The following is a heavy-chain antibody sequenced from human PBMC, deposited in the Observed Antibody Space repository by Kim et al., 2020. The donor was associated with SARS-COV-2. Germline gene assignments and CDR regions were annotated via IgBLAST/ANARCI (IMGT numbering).Heavy chain of an antibody. CDR1: GGSISSSGYY. CDR3: ARWGYCSSTSCYQRHDAFDI. V-gene: IGHV4-39*01. Sequence: SETLSLTCTVSGGSISSSGYYWGWIRQPPGKGLEWIGSIYYSGSTYYNPSLKSRVTISVDTSKNQFSLKLSSVTAADTAVYYCARWGYCSSTSCYQRHDAFDIWGQGTMVTVSS. J-gene: IGHJ3*02. D-gene: IGHD2-2*01. CDR2: IYYSGST.